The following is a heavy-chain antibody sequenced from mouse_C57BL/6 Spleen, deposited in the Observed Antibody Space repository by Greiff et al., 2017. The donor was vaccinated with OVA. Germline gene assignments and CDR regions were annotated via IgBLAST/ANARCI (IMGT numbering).Heavy chain of an antibody. Sequence: EVMLVESGGGLVKPGGSLKLSCAASGFTFSSYAMSWVRQTPEKRLEWVATISDGGSYTYYPDNVKGRFTISRDNAKNNLYLQMSHLKSEDTAMDYCARGGTGSSYWYFDVWGTGTTVTVSS. CDR3: ARGGTGSSYWYFDV. V-gene: IGHV5-4*03. J-gene: IGHJ1*03. CDR1: GFTFSSYA. D-gene: IGHD1-1*01. CDR2: ISDGGSYT.